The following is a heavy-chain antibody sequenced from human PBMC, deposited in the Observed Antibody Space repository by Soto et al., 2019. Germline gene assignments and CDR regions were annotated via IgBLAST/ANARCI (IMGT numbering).Heavy chain of an antibody. J-gene: IGHJ4*02. CDR3: ARSAGWYAVHS. CDR2: IHHSGST. D-gene: IGHD6-19*01. Sequence: QVQLQESGPGLVKPSGTLSLTCAVSAVSISSGSFWGWVRQPPGKGLEWIGDIHHSGSTNYNPSLKRRFTXAXNTSKNHFSLKLNSVTAADTAVYYCARSAGWYAVHSWGQGILVIVSS. CDR1: AVSISSGSF. V-gene: IGHV4-4*02.